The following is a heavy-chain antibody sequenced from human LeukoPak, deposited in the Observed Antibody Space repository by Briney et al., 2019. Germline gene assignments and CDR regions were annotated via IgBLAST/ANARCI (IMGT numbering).Heavy chain of an antibody. CDR3: VRGDSTGWRSNWYFDL. Sequence: GGSLRLSSAASGFTFHSYDMHWVRPRSGEGLEWVSAIGSARDTYYPGSVKGRFTISRDNRNSSLYLQMNSLRAGDTAVYFCVRGDSTGWRSNWYFDLWGRGTLVTVSS. CDR2: IGSARDT. D-gene: IGHD3-22*01. CDR1: GFTFHSYD. V-gene: IGHV3-13*01. J-gene: IGHJ2*01.